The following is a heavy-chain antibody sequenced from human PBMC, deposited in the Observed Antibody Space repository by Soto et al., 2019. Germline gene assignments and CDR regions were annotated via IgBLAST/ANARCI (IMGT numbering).Heavy chain of an antibody. V-gene: IGHV3-30*18. CDR3: AKGHDFGDLFDY. Sequence: QVQLVESGGGVVQPGRSLRLSCAASGFTFSRYGMHWVRQAPGKGLEWVALISFDGSNKYYADSVKGRFTISRDNSKNTLYLQMNSLRTEDTALYYCAKGHDFGDLFDYWGLGTLVTVSS. J-gene: IGHJ4*02. D-gene: IGHD4-17*01. CDR1: GFTFSRYG. CDR2: ISFDGSNK.